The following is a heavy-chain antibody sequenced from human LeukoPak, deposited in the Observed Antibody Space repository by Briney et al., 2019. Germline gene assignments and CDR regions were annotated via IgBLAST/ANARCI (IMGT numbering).Heavy chain of an antibody. CDR3: ARGAVATAYYYMDV. CDR1: GNTFNNYG. V-gene: IGHV1-18*01. CDR2: ISGYNGNT. Sequence: ASVTVSCKASGNTFNNYGINWVRQAPGQGLEWMGWISGYNGNTKYVQKFQGRVTMTTDTFTSTAYMELGSLRSDDTAVYYCARGAVATAYYYMDVWGKGTTVTVSS. J-gene: IGHJ6*03. D-gene: IGHD5-12*01.